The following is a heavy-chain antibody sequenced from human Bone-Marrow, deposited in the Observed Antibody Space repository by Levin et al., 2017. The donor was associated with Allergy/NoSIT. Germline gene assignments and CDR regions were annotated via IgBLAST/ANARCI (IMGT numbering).Heavy chain of an antibody. D-gene: IGHD3-16*02. CDR2: IYHTGST. J-gene: IGHJ4*02. V-gene: IGHV4-30-2*01. CDR3: ARDYVWGSYRFFDY. Sequence: SSETLSLTCAVSGGSISSDVYSWSWIRQPPGRGLEWIGYIYHTGSTYYNPSLKSRVTISVDRAKNLFFLKLSSVTAADTAVYYCARDYVWGSYRFFDYWGQGTLVTVSS. CDR1: GGSISSDVYS.